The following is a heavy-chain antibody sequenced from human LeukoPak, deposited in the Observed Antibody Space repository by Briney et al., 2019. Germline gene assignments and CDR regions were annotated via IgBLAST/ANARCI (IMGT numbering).Heavy chain of an antibody. D-gene: IGHD3-3*01. CDR2: INPNSGGT. Sequence: ASVKVSCKASGYTFTGYYMHWVRQAPGQGLEWMGWINPNSGGTNYAQKFQGRVTMTRDTSISTAYMELSRLRSDDTAAYYCARVTRFLEWLSTPYYFDYWGQGTLVTVSS. CDR1: GYTFTGYY. CDR3: ARVTRFLEWLSTPYYFDY. J-gene: IGHJ4*02. V-gene: IGHV1-2*02.